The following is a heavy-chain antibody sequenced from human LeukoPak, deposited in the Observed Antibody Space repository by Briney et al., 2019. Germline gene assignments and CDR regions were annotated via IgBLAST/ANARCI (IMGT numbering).Heavy chain of an antibody. CDR3: ARDGGGFTMVRGVPRDYYYMDV. V-gene: IGHV1-46*01. J-gene: IGHJ6*03. CDR1: GYTFTSYY. D-gene: IGHD3-10*01. CDR2: INPSGGST. Sequence: ASVKVSCKASGYTFTSYYMHWVRQAPGQGLEWMGIINPSGGSTSYAQKFQGRVTMTRDTSTSTVYMELSSLRSEDTAVYYCARDGGGFTMVRGVPRDYYYMDVWGKGTTVTISS.